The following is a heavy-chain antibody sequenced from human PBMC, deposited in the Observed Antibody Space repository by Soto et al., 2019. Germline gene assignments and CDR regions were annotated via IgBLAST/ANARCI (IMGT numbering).Heavy chain of an antibody. CDR1: GGSISSYY. CDR2: IYYSGST. CDR3: ARQSPVPAATVDY. Sequence: SETLSLTCTVSGGSISSYYWSWIRQPPGKGLEWIGYIYYSGSTNYNPSLKSRVTISVDTSKNQFSLKLSSVTAADTAVYYCARQSPVPAATVDYWGQGTLVTVSS. V-gene: IGHV4-59*08. D-gene: IGHD2-2*01. J-gene: IGHJ4*02.